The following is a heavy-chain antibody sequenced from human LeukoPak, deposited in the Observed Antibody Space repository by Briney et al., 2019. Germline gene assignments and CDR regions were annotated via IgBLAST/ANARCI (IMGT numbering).Heavy chain of an antibody. CDR3: AKEARRYCSGGTCYEYGIDV. CDR1: GFTFSNYG. CDR2: ISYDGSNK. Sequence: GGPLRLSCAASGFTFSNYGMHWVRQAPGKGLEWVTIISYDGSNKNYGDSVKGRFTISRDNSKNTLYMQMNSLRAEDTAVYYCAKEARRYCSGGTCYEYGIDVWGKGTTVTVS. V-gene: IGHV3-30*18. D-gene: IGHD2-15*01. J-gene: IGHJ6*04.